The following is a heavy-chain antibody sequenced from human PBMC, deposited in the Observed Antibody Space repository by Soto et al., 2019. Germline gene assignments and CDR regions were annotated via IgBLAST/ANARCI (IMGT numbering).Heavy chain of an antibody. D-gene: IGHD4-17*01. J-gene: IGHJ3*02. CDR3: ARIYGDYVYSAFDI. CDR2: ISAYNGNT. V-gene: IGHV1-18*01. Sequence: GASVKVSCKASGYTFTSYGISWVRQAPGQGLEWMGWISAYNGNTNYAQKLQGRVTMTTDTSASTAYMELRSLRSDDTAVYYCARIYGDYVYSAFDIWGQGTMVTVSS. CDR1: GYTFTSYG.